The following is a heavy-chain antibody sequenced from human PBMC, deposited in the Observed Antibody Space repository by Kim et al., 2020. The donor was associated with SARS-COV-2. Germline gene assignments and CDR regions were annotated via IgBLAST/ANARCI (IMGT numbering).Heavy chain of an antibody. CDR2: ISSNGAST. CDR3: VKDYYGST. D-gene: IGHD3-10*01. CDR1: GYPFDSHA. V-gene: IGHV3-64D*06. Sequence: GGSLRLSCSASGYPFDSHAIHWVRQASGKGLEYVSAISSNGASTYYADSVKGRFTISRDNSKNTLYLQMSSLRTEDTAVYYCVKDYYGSTWGQGTLVTVS. J-gene: IGHJ4*02.